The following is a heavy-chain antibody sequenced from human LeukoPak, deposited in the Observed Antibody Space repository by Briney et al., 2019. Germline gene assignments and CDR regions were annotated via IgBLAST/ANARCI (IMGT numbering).Heavy chain of an antibody. V-gene: IGHV3-30-3*01. CDR3: TRDMIRGVPDYIDY. CDR2: ISAEGDIQ. J-gene: IGHJ4*02. D-gene: IGHD3-10*01. Sequence: GGSLRLSCAATGFRFSSYDMHWVRQAPGKGLEWVAAISAEGDIQIYLDSVMGRFTISRDNSKSTLYLQMNSLRIEDTGFHYCTRDMIRGVPDYIDYWGQGTLVTVSS. CDR1: GFRFSSYD.